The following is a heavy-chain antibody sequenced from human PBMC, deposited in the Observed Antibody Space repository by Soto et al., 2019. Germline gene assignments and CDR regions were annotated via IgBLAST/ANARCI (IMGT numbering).Heavy chain of an antibody. CDR3: ARIVVVPAAIHSYYYYYYMDV. Sequence: SETLSLTCTVSGGSISSYYWSWIRQPPWKGLEWIGYIYYSGSTNYNPSLKSRVNISVNTSKNQFSLKLSSVTAADTAVYYCARIVVVPAAIHSYYYYYYMDVWGKGTTVTVSS. CDR2: IYYSGST. J-gene: IGHJ6*03. D-gene: IGHD2-2*01. CDR1: GGSISSYY. V-gene: IGHV4-59*08.